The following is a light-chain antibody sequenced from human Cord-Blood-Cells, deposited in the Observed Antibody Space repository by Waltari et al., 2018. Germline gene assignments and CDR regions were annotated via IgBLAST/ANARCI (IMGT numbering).Light chain of an antibody. V-gene: IGLV2-14*01. Sequence: QSALTQPASVSGSPGQSIPIPCTGTSSDVGGYNYVPWYQQHPGKAPKLMIYDVSNRPSGVSNRFSGSKSGNTASLTISGLQAEDEADYYCSSYTSSSDWVFGGGTKLTVL. J-gene: IGLJ3*02. CDR2: DVS. CDR3: SSYTSSSDWV. CDR1: SSDVGGYNY.